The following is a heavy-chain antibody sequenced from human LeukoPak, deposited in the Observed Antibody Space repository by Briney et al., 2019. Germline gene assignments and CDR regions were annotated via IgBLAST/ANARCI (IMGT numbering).Heavy chain of an antibody. CDR2: IHYSGST. J-gene: IGHJ6*02. D-gene: IGHD3-16*01. CDR1: GGSLSSRGFY. Sequence: ADPLTLPCTASGGSLSSRGFYWGRLPQPPGQVMTCIGTIHYSGSTYYNPSLKGRVTISVDTSKHQFSLELSSVTAADTAVYYCARHRQRSLGVPTSGPYYYAMDVWGQGTTVTVSS. CDR3: ARHRQRSLGVPTSGPYYYAMDV. V-gene: IGHV4-39*01.